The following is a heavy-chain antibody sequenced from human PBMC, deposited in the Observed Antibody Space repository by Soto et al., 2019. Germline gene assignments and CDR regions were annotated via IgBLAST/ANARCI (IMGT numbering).Heavy chain of an antibody. V-gene: IGHV1-69*02. CDR1: GDTFTFYS. D-gene: IGHD3-10*01. J-gene: IGHJ4*02. CDR3: ARSYGSGYRAFDY. Sequence: QVQLVQSGAEVKKPGSSVRVSCKASGDTFTFYSINWVRQAPGLGIEWMGRINPILSMSNYAQRFQGRVTMTADNSTSTDYMELSSLRTEDTAMSYCARSYGSGYRAFDYWDQGSLVTFSS. CDR2: INPILSMS.